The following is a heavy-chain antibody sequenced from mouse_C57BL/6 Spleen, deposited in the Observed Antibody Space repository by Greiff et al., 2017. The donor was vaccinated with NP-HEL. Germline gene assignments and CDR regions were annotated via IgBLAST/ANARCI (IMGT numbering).Heavy chain of an antibody. V-gene: IGHV1-82*01. J-gene: IGHJ2*01. CDR2: IYPGDGDT. CDR1: GYAFSSSW. Sequence: VQLQQSGPELVKPGASVKISCKASGYAFSSSWMNWVKQRPGKGLEWIGRIYPGDGDTNYNGKFKGKATLTADKSSSTAYMQLSSLTSKDSAVYFCASKTSANWDHYFDYWGQGTTLTVSS. D-gene: IGHD4-1*01. CDR3: ASKTSANWDHYFDY.